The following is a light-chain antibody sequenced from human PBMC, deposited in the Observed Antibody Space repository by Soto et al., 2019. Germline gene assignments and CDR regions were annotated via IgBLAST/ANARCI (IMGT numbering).Light chain of an antibody. Sequence: DIQMTQSPSSLSASVGDRVTITCRASQSIATYLNWYQQKPGKAPKLLIYAASTLQSGVPTKFSGSGFGTDFTLSVIRLQTEDFATYYCQQNYSSPPITFGQGTRLEIK. CDR1: QSIATY. CDR3: QQNYSSPPIT. J-gene: IGKJ5*01. V-gene: IGKV1-39*01. CDR2: AAS.